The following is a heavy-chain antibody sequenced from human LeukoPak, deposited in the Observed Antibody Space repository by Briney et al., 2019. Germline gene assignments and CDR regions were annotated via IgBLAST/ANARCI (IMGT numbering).Heavy chain of an antibody. D-gene: IGHD3-9*01. CDR2: INANGGGT. Sequence: GGSLRLSCAASGFTFSNYAMHWVGQAPGMGLEYVSAINANGGGTYYADSVKGRFTISRDNSKSTLYLQLGSLRAEDMAVYFCARVLLTGYYYDYWGQGTLVTVSS. CDR1: GFTFSNYA. J-gene: IGHJ4*02. CDR3: ARVLLTGYYYDY. V-gene: IGHV3-64*02.